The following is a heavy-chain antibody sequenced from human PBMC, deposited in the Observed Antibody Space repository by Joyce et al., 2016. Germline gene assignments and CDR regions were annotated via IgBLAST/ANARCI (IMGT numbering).Heavy chain of an antibody. CDR1: GYTFSSYW. CDR3: ARGQRWLFDY. D-gene: IGHD4-23*01. J-gene: IGHJ4*02. Sequence: EVQLVQSGSEVRNPGESLRISCQGSGYTFSSYWIGWVRHMPGKGLEYMVIIAPGDSDTIYSPFFEGQVTFSADNSINTAYLHWDSLKTSDTAIYYCARGQRWLFDYWGQGILVTVSS. V-gene: IGHV5-51*01. CDR2: IAPGDSDT.